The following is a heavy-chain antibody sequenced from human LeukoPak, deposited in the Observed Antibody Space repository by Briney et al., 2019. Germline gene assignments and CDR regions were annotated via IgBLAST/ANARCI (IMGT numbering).Heavy chain of an antibody. D-gene: IGHD4-17*01. CDR2: ISYDGSNK. V-gene: IGHV3-30*18. CDR1: GFTFSSYG. Sequence: GRSLRLSCAASGFTFSSYGMHWVRQAPGKGLEWVAVISYDGSNKYYADSVKGRFTISRDNSKNTLYLQMNSLRAEDTAVYYCAKDRNHPGGDYAKYYFDYWGQGTLVTVSS. J-gene: IGHJ4*02. CDR3: AKDRNHPGGDYAKYYFDY.